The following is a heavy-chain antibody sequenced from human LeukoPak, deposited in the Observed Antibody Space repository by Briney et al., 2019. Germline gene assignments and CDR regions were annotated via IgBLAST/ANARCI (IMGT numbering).Heavy chain of an antibody. CDR3: ARLLRDGSGYDYSPPFFDY. V-gene: IGHV5-51*01. Sequence: GESLKISCKGSGYSFTSYWIGWVRQMPGKSLEWMGIIYPGDSDTRYSPSFQSQVTISADKSISTAYLQWSSLKASDTLMYYCARLLRDGSGYDYSPPFFDYWGQGTLVTVSS. J-gene: IGHJ4*02. D-gene: IGHD5-12*01. CDR1: GYSFTSYW. CDR2: IYPGDSDT.